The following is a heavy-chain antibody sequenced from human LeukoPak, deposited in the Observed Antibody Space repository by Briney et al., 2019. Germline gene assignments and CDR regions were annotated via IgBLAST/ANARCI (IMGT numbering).Heavy chain of an antibody. J-gene: IGHJ4*02. CDR1: GFTFSDYY. V-gene: IGHV3-30*18. Sequence: GGSLRLSCAASGFTFSDYYMSWIRQAPGKGLEWVAVISYDGSNKYYADSVKGRFTISRDNSKNTLYLQMNSLRAEDTAVYYCAKDTGPENSYGDYWGQGTLVTVSS. CDR3: AKDTGPENSYGDY. D-gene: IGHD5-18*01. CDR2: ISYDGSNK.